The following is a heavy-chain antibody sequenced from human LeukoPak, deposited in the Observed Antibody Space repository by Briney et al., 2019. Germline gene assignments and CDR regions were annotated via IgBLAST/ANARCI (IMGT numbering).Heavy chain of an antibody. D-gene: IGHD3-9*01. J-gene: IGHJ4*02. CDR1: GGSISSYY. V-gene: IGHV4-4*07. Sequence: PSETLSLTCTVSGGSISSYYWTWIRQPAGKGLEWIGRIYSSGTTNFNPSTRGTTYYNPSLKSRVTMSVDTSKNQFSLRLTSVTAADTALYFCAREANLGLRYLKFWGQGTLVAVSS. CDR2: IYSSGTT. CDR3: AREANLGLRYLKF.